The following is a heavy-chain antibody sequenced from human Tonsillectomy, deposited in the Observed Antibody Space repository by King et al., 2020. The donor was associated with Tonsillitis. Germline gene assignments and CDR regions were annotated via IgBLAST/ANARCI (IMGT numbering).Heavy chain of an antibody. D-gene: IGHD6-13*01. J-gene: IGHJ5*02. CDR3: ARDPRLDLAAAGLNWFDP. CDR2: KKQDGSEK. Sequence: VQLVESGGGLVQPGGSLRLSCAASGFTFSSYWMSWVRQAPGKGLEWVANKKQDGSEKYYVDSEKGRFTISRDNAKNSLYLQMNSLRAEDTAVYYCARDPRLDLAAAGLNWFDPWGQGTLVTVSS. CDR1: GFTFSSYW. V-gene: IGHV3-7*04.